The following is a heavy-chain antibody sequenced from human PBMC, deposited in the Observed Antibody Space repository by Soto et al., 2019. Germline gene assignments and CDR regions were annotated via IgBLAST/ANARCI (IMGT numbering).Heavy chain of an antibody. V-gene: IGHV3-53*01. D-gene: IGHD5-18*01. J-gene: IGHJ6*02. CDR1: GFTVSSNY. CDR3: ARVSYGPPYFVYGMDV. CDR2: IYSGGST. Sequence: GGSLRLSCAASGFTVSSNYMSWVRQAPGKGLEWVSVIYSGGSTYYADSVKGRFTISRDNSKNTLYLQMNSLRAEDTAVYYCARVSYGPPYFVYGMDVWGQGTTVTVSS.